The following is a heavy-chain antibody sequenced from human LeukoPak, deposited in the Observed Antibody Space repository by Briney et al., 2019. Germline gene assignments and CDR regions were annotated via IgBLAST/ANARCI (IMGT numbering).Heavy chain of an antibody. J-gene: IGHJ6*02. V-gene: IGHV3-23*01. CDR3: ARSYVDTAMADYYYYGMDV. Sequence: GGSLRLSCAASGFTFTSYAMHWVRQAPGKGLEWVSAIGGSGGNTYYADSVKGRFTISRDNSKNTLYLQMNSLRAEDTAVYYCARSYVDTAMADYYYYGMDVWGQGTTVTVSS. D-gene: IGHD5-18*01. CDR2: IGGSGGNT. CDR1: GFTFTSYA.